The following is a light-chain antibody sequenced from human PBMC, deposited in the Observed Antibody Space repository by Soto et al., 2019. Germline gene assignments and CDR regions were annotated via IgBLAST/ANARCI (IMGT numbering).Light chain of an antibody. CDR3: AAWDDSLSGRYV. CDR2: SNN. J-gene: IGLJ1*01. Sequence: VLTQPPSASGTPGQRVTISCSGSSSNIGSNYVYWYQQLPGTAPKLLIYSNNQRPSGVPDRFSGSKSGTSASLAISGLRSEDEADYYCAAWDDSLSGRYVFGTGTKLTVL. CDR1: SSNIGSNY. V-gene: IGLV1-47*02.